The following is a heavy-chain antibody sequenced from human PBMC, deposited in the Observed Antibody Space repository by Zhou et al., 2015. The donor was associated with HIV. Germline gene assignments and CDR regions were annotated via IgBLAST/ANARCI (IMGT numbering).Heavy chain of an antibody. D-gene: IGHD2-21*02. CDR2: ISNSGSTK. CDR3: ARVMRAYCGGDCYHWYFDL. CDR1: GFTFDDYA. Sequence: DVQLVESGGGLVQPGRSLRLSCAASGFTFDDYAMHWVRQAPGKGLEWISYISNSGSTKYYAGSVKGRFNITRDNAKNSLYLQVNSLRAVDTAVYYCARVMRAYCGGDCYHWYFDLWGRGTLVTVSS. V-gene: IGHV3-48*03. J-gene: IGHJ2*01.